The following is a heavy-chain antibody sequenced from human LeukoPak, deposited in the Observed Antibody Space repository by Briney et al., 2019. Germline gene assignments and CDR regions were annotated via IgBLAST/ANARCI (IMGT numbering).Heavy chain of an antibody. Sequence: ASVKVSCKASGYTFTSYDINWVRQATGQGLEWMGWMNPNSGNTGYAQKFQGRVTMTRNTSISTAYMELSSLRSEDTAVYYCARDYITMVRGATEPTYYYCGMDVWGQGTTVTVSS. D-gene: IGHD3-10*01. CDR2: MNPNSGNT. CDR1: GYTFTSYD. V-gene: IGHV1-8*01. CDR3: ARDYITMVRGATEPTYYYCGMDV. J-gene: IGHJ6*02.